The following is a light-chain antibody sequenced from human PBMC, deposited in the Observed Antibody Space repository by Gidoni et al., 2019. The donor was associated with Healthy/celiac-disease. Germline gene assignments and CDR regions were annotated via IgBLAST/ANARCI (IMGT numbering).Light chain of an antibody. CDR3: QQYDNLLPPT. Sequence: DIQMTQSPSSLSASVGDRVTITCQASQDISNYLNWYQQKPGKAPKLLIYDASNLETGVPSRFSGSGSGTDFTFTISSLQPEDIATYYCQQYDNLLPPTFXGXTKVEIK. J-gene: IGKJ4*01. CDR1: QDISNY. CDR2: DAS. V-gene: IGKV1-33*01.